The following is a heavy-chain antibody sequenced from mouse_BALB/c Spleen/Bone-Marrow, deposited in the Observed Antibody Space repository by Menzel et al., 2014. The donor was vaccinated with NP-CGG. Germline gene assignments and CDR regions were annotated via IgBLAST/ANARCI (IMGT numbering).Heavy chain of an antibody. CDR1: GYTFTSYY. Sequence: QVQLKESGAELVKPGASVKLSCKASGYTFTSYYMYWVKQRPVQGLEWIGEINPSNGGTNFNEKFKSKATLTVDKSSSTADMQLSSLTSEDSAVYYCTREGDSPFAYWGQGTLVTVSA. CDR3: TREGDSPFAY. V-gene: IGHV1S81*02. J-gene: IGHJ3*01. D-gene: IGHD2-13*01. CDR2: INPSNGGT.